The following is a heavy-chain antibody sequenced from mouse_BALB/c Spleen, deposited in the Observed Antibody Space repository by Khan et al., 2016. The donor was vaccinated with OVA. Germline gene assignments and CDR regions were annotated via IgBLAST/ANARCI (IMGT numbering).Heavy chain of an antibody. V-gene: IGHV1S137*01. CDR3: ARGGRFAY. J-gene: IGHJ3*01. CDR2: IITYYGDA. CDR1: GYTFTDYA. D-gene: IGHD1-1*02. Sequence: QVQLQQSGAELVRPGVSVKISCKGSGYTFTDYAMHWVKQSHAKSLEWIGVIITYYGDADYNQKFQGKATMTVDKSSSPAYLKLARVASDDSASYYCARGGRFAYWGQGTLVTVSA.